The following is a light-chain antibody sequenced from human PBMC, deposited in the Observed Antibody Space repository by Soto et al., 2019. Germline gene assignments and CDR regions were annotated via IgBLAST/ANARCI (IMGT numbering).Light chain of an antibody. CDR3: QQRSNWPPPGIT. CDR2: DAS. CDR1: QSVSSY. V-gene: IGKV3-11*01. J-gene: IGKJ5*01. Sequence: EIVLTQSPATLSLSPGERATLSCRASQSVSSYLAWYQHKPGQAPRLLIYDASNRATGIPARFSGSGSGTDFTLTISSLEPEDFVVYYCQQRSNWPPPGITCGQGTRLEIK.